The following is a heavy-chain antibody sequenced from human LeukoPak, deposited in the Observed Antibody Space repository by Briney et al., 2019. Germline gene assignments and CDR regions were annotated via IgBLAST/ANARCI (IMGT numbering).Heavy chain of an antibody. Sequence: ASVKVSCKASGGTFSSYAISWVRQAPGQGLEWMGGIIPIFGTANYAQKFQGRVTITTDESTSTAYMELSSLRSEDTAVYYCARVIAATVNPRFDPWGQGTLVTVSS. CDR2: IIPIFGTA. CDR1: GGTFSSYA. V-gene: IGHV1-69*05. D-gene: IGHD6-13*01. J-gene: IGHJ5*02. CDR3: ARVIAATVNPRFDP.